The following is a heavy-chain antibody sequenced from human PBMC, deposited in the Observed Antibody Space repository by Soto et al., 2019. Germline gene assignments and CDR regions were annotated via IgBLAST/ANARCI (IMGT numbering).Heavy chain of an antibody. J-gene: IGHJ4*02. V-gene: IGHV3-15*01. CDR1: GFTFTYAW. Sequence: PGGSLRLSCAASGFTFTYAWMIWVRQAPGKGPEWVGRIKSKTDGGTTDYAAPVKGRFTISRDDSKNTLYLQMNSLKIEDTAVYYCTHDYGDYRYYFDYWGPGILVTVSS. D-gene: IGHD4-17*01. CDR3: THDYGDYRYYFDY. CDR2: IKSKTDGGTT.